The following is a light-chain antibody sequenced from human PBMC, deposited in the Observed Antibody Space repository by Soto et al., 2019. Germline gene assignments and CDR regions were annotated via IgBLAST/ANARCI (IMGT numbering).Light chain of an antibody. CDR1: QSLLHSNGYNY. V-gene: IGKV2-28*01. CDR2: LGS. CDR3: MQALQAPYT. Sequence: DIVLTQSPLSLPVTPGEPASISCRSSQSLLHSNGYNYLDWYLQKPVQSPQLLIYLGSNRASGVPVRFSGGGSGTDFTLKISRVGAEDVGVYYCMQALQAPYTFGQGTKVEIK. J-gene: IGKJ2*01.